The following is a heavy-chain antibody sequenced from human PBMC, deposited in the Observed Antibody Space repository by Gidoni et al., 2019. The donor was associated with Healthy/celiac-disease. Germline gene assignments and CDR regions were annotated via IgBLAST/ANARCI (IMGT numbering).Heavy chain of an antibody. Sequence: QVQLKESGPGLVKPAETLSLPCTVSGYSISSGYSWGWIRQPPGKGLEGIVSIYHSGRTYYHPSLKSRVTISVDTSKNQFSLKLSSVTAADTAVYYCAREWELLDYFDYWGQGTLVTVSS. V-gene: IGHV4-38-2*02. CDR2: IYHSGRT. CDR1: GYSISSGYS. CDR3: AREWELLDYFDY. J-gene: IGHJ4*02. D-gene: IGHD1-26*01.